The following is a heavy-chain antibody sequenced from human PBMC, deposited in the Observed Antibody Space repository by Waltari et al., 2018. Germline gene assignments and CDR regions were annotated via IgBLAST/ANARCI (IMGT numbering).Heavy chain of an antibody. D-gene: IGHD2-15*01. CDR3: AREIVVVVAASDAFDI. CDR1: GFTFSSYE. Sequence: EVQLVESGGGLVQPGGSLRLSCAASGFTFSSYEMNWVRQAPGKGLEWVSYISSSGSTIYYADSVKGRFTISRDNAKNSLYLQMNSLRAEDTAVYYCAREIVVVVAASDAFDIWGQGTMVTVSS. J-gene: IGHJ3*02. CDR2: ISSSGSTI. V-gene: IGHV3-48*03.